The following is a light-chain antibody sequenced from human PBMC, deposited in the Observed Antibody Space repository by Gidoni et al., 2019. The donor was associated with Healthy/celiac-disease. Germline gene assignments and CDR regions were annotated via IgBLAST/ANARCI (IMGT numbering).Light chain of an antibody. CDR1: QSVSSY. J-gene: IGKJ5*01. CDR3: QQRSNWG. CDR2: DAS. Sequence: EIVLTQSPATLSLSPGERATPSCRASQSVSSYLAWYQQKPGQAPRLLIYDASNRATGIPARFSGSGSGIDFTLTISSLEPEDFAVYYCQQRSNWGFGQGTRLEIK. V-gene: IGKV3-11*01.